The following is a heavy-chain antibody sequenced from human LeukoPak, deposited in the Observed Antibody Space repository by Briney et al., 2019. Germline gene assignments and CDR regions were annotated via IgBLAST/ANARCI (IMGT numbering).Heavy chain of an antibody. Sequence: PGGSLRLSCAASGFTFDDYAMHWVRQAPGKGLEWVSLISGDGGETYYADSVKGRFTISRDNSKNSLYLQIHSLRSEDTALYYCYKPRVRSTWAGLGYWCQGALVTIDS. J-gene: IGHJ4*02. CDR3: YKPRVRSTWAGLGY. CDR1: GFTFDDYA. V-gene: IGHV3-43*02. CDR2: ISGDGGET. D-gene: IGHD6-19*01.